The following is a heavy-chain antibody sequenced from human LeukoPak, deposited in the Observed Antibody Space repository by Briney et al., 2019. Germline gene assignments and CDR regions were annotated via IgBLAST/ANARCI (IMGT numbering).Heavy chain of an antibody. V-gene: IGHV1-2*02. J-gene: IGHJ3*02. Sequence: ASVKVSCKASGYTFTGYYMHWVRQAPGQGLEWMGWINPNSGGTNYAQKFQGRVTMTRDTSISTAYMGLSRLRSDDTAVYYCARDSPYYDSSGYYGGTFDIWGQGTMVTVSS. CDR1: GYTFTGYY. CDR3: ARDSPYYDSSGYYGGTFDI. CDR2: INPNSGGT. D-gene: IGHD3-22*01.